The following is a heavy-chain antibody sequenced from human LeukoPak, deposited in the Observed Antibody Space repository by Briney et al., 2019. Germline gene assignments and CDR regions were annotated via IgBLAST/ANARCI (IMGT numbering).Heavy chain of an antibody. V-gene: IGHV1-2*06. CDR2: INLNSGGT. D-gene: IGHD6-25*01. CDR3: ARDNGAANNDY. CDR1: GYTFTGYY. J-gene: IGHJ4*02. Sequence: ASVKVSCKASGYTFTGYYMHWVRQAPGPGLEWMGRINLNSGGTNYAQKFQGRVTMTRDTSISTAYMELSRLRSDDTAVYYRARDNGAANNDYWGQGTLVTVSS.